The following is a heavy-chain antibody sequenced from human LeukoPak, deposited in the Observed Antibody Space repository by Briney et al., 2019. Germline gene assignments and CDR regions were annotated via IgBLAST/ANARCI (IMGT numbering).Heavy chain of an antibody. CDR2: ISYDGSNK. V-gene: IGHV3-30-3*01. CDR3: ARDPYGAYYGDYADYFD. D-gene: IGHD4-17*01. Sequence: GGSLRLSCAASGFTFSSYAMHWVRQAPGKGLEWVAVISYDGSNKYYADSVKGRFTISRDNSKNTLYLQMNSLRAEDTAVYYCARDPYGAYYGDYADYFD. CDR1: GFTFSSYA. J-gene: IGHJ4*01.